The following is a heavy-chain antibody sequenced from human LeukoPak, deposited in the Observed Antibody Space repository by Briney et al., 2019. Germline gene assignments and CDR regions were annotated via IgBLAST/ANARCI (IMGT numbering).Heavy chain of an antibody. CDR1: GYTFTSYG. CDR2: ISAYNGNT. CDR3: ARPSYGSSFSYYYGMDV. V-gene: IGHV1-18*01. D-gene: IGHD6-13*01. Sequence: ASVKVSCKASGYTFTSYGISWVRQAPGQGLEWMGWISAYNGNTNYAQKLQGRVTMTTDTSTSTAYMELRSLRPDDTAVYYCARPSYGSSFSYYYGMDVWGQGTTVTVSS. J-gene: IGHJ6*02.